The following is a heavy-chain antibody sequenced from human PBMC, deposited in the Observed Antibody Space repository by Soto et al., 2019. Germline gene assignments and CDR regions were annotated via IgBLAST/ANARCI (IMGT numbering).Heavy chain of an antibody. CDR3: AAYSHKGY. D-gene: IGHD3-16*01. V-gene: IGHV3-66*01. CDR2: IYSGGST. CDR1: GFTVSNNY. J-gene: IGHJ4*02. Sequence: EEQLVESGGDLVQPGGSLRLSCAASGFTVSNNYMSWVRQAPGKGLEWVSLIYSGGSTYYADSVKGRFTISRDSSKNTLYLKMNRLRAEDTAMYYCAAYSHKGYWGQGTLVTVSS.